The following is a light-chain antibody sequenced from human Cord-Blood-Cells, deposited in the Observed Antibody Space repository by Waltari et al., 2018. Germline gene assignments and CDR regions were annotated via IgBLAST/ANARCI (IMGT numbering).Light chain of an antibody. CDR2: QDS. CDR3: QAWDSSTYV. CDR1: NLGDQY. Sequence: SYELTQPPSVSVTPGQTASIHCSGPNLGDQYACWYQQKPGQSPVLVIYQDSKRPSGTPERFSGSNTGNTATLTISGTQAMDEADYYCQAWDSSTYVFGTGTKVTVL. J-gene: IGLJ1*01. V-gene: IGLV3-1*01.